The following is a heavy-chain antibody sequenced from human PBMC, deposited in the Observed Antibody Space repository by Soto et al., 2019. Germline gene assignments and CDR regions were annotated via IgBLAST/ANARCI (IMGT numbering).Heavy chain of an antibody. CDR2: TYYRSKWYN. V-gene: IGHV6-1*01. D-gene: IGHD6-13*01. J-gene: IGHJ5*02. CDR1: GDSVSSNSAA. Sequence: PSPTLSLPCAISGDSVSSNSAAWNWIRQSPSRGLEWLGRTYYRSKWYNDYAVSVKSRITINPDTSKNQFSLQLNSVTPEDTAVYYCARQYSSSWMGNWFDPRGQGTLVTTSS. CDR3: ARQYSSSWMGNWFDP.